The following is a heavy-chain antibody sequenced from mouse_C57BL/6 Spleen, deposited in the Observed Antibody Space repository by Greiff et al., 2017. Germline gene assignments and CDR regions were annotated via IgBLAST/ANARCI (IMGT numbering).Heavy chain of an antibody. J-gene: IGHJ4*01. CDR2: INPSSGYT. V-gene: IGHV1-7*01. Sequence: VQLQQSGAELAKPGASVKLSCKASGYTFTSYWMHWVKQRPGQGLEWIGYINPSSGYTKYNQKFKDKATLTADKSSSTSYMLLRSLTYEYSAVYYCARTPANAMDYWGQGTSVTVSS. CDR1: GYTFTSYW. CDR3: ARTPANAMDY.